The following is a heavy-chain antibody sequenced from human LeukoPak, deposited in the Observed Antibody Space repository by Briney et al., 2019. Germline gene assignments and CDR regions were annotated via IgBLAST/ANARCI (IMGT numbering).Heavy chain of an antibody. D-gene: IGHD1-1*01. Sequence: GRSLRLSCAASGFTFSSYAMHWVRQAPGKGLGWVAVISYDGSNKYYADSVKGRFTISRDNSKNTLYLQMNSLRAEDTAVYYCARCQFDWNAIYYYGMDVWGKGTTVTVSS. CDR3: ARCQFDWNAIYYYGMDV. J-gene: IGHJ6*04. CDR2: ISYDGSNK. V-gene: IGHV3-30*04. CDR1: GFTFSSYA.